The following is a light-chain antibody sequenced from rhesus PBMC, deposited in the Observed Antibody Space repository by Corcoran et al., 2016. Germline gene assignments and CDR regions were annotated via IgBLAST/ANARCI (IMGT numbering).Light chain of an antibody. CDR1: QGVSSW. J-gene: IGKJ4*01. CDR3: QQNNRAPLT. CDR2: KAS. V-gene: IGKV1-21*01. Sequence: IQMTQSPSPLSAPVGDRVTITCRASQGVSSWLAWYQQKPGKAPKRLIYKASSLQSGDPSRLSGSGSWPDLTLTIRSLQPEDFAPYYWQQNNRAPLTFGGGTKVEIK.